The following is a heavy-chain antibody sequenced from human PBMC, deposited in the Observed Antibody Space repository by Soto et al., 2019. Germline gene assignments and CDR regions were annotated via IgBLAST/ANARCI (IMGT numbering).Heavy chain of an antibody. CDR3: ARDAVVAATPYYYYYGMDV. CDR2: ISSSSSYI. Sequence: GGSLRLSCAASGFTFSSFAMSWVRQAPGKGLDWVSSISSSSSYIYYADSVKGRFTISRDNAKNSLYLQMNSLRAEDTAVYYCARDAVVAATPYYYYYGMDVWGQGTTVTVS. V-gene: IGHV3-21*01. J-gene: IGHJ6*02. CDR1: GFTFSSFA. D-gene: IGHD2-15*01.